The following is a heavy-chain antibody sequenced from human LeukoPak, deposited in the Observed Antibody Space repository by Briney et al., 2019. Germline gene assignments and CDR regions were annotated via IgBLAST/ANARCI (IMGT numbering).Heavy chain of an antibody. CDR1: GFTFSSYG. Sequence: PGRSLRLSCAASGFTFSSYGMHWDRQAPGKGLEWVAVIWYDGSNKYYADSVKDRFTISRDNSKNTLYLQMNSLRAEDTAVYYCAREKNYDSSGFMVDAFDIWGQGTMVTVSS. J-gene: IGHJ3*02. CDR2: IWYDGSNK. CDR3: AREKNYDSSGFMVDAFDI. D-gene: IGHD3-22*01. V-gene: IGHV3-33*01.